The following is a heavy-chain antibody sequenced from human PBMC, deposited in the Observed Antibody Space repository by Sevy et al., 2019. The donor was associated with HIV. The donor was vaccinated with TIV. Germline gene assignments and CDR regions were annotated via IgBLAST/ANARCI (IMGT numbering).Heavy chain of an antibody. CDR1: GGSISSADYY. V-gene: IGHV4-30-4*01. CDR2: IYYSGSS. J-gene: IGHJ2*01. Sequence: SETLSITCTVSGGSISSADYYWSWIHQPPGEGLEWIGYIYYSGSSYYNPSLKSRVTISVDTSKNQFSLKLSSVTAAVTAVYYCASRPEINWYLDVRGRGTLVTVSS. CDR3: ASRPEINWYLDV.